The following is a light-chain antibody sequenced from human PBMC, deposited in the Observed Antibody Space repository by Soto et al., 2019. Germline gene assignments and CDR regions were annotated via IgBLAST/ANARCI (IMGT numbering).Light chain of an antibody. Sequence: QSALTQPASVSGSPGQSITISCTGTSSDVGSYNLVSWYQQHPGKAPKLMIYEGSKRPSGVSNRFSGSKSGYTASLTISGLQAEDEADYYCCSYAGSGNVVFGGGTKQTVL. CDR2: EGS. CDR1: SSDVGSYNL. CDR3: CSYAGSGNVV. J-gene: IGLJ2*01. V-gene: IGLV2-23*01.